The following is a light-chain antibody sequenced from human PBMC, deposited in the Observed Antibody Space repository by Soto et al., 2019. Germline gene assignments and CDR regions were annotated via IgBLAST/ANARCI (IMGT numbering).Light chain of an antibody. CDR2: GAS. V-gene: IGKV3-15*01. J-gene: IGKJ1*01. Sequence: DIVLTHSPGALALSPGGGGTRSCRASQSVNSNLAWYQQKLGQAPRVLIFGASTRATGIAARFSGSGSGTEFSLTINSLQSEDFAVYYCQQYNTWPWTGGQGTQGDIK. CDR1: QSVNSN. CDR3: QQYNTWPWT.